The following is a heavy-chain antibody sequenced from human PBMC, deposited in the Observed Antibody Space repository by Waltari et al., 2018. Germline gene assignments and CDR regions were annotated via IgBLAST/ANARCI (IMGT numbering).Heavy chain of an antibody. J-gene: IGHJ1*01. D-gene: IGHD5-18*01. CDR1: GYTFTGYY. CDR3: VEGFKGGGQEKPKVEMATAFQH. V-gene: IGHV1-2*02. Sequence: QVQLVQSGAEVKKPGASVKVSCKASGYTFTGYYMHWVRQAPGQGLEWMGWINPNSGGTNYAQKFQGRVTMTRDTSISTAYMELSRLRSDDTAVYYCVEGFKGGGQEKPKVEMATAFQHWGQGTLVTVSS. CDR2: INPNSGGT.